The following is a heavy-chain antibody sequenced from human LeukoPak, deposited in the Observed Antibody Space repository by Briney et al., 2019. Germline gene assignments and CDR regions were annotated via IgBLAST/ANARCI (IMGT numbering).Heavy chain of an antibody. V-gene: IGHV3-21*01. CDR2: ISSSSSYI. D-gene: IGHD3-9*01. CDR1: GFTFSSYI. J-gene: IGHJ3*02. Sequence: PGGSLRLSCAASGFTFSSYIMNWVRQAPGKGLEWVSSISSSSSYIYYADSVKGRFTISRDNAKNSLYLQMNSLRAEDTAVYYCARYFDRYDAFDIWGQGTMVTVSS. CDR3: ARYFDRYDAFDI.